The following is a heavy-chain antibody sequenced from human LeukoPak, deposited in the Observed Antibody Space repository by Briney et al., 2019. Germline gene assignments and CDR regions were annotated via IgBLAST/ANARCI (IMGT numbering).Heavy chain of an antibody. CDR2: IGAGSNYI. V-gene: IGHV3-21*01. CDR3: ARVRIAAAGTFYYYGMDV. D-gene: IGHD6-13*01. J-gene: IGHJ6*02. Sequence: NPGGSLRLSCAASGFTFSTYHMNWVRQAPGKGLEWVSFIGAGSNYINYADSVKGRFTISRDNAKNSLYLQMNSLRAEDTAVYYCARVRIAAAGTFYYYGMDVWGQGTTVTVSS. CDR1: GFTFSTYH.